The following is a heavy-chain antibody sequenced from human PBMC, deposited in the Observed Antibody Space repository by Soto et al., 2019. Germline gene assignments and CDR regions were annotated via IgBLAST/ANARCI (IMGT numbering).Heavy chain of an antibody. D-gene: IGHD3-3*01. CDR2: INPSGGST. CDR3: ATTIFLVVREYYNGMVV. J-gene: IGHJ6*02. V-gene: IGHV1-46*01. CDR1: GYTFTSYY. Sequence: GASVKVSCKASGYTFTSYYMHWVRQAPGQGLEWMGIINPSGGSTSYAQKFQGRVTMTRDTSTSTVYMELSSLRSEDTAVYYCATTIFLVVREYYNGMVVSDPAPMLTV.